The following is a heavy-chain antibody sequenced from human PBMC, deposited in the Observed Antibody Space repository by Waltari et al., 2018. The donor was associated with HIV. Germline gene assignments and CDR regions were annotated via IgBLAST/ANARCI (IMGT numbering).Heavy chain of an antibody. D-gene: IGHD3-9*01. CDR1: GGSFSGYY. CDR2: INHTGST. CDR3: ARGYHFESRVPYF. V-gene: IGHV4-34*01. Sequence: QVQLQQWGTGLLKPSETLSLTCGIYGGSFSGYYLTWIRHPPGKGLEWIGEINHTGSTNYSPSLKGRVTISLDTSDNQFSLKLSSVTAADTAVYYCARGYHFESRVPYFWGQGTLVTVSS. J-gene: IGHJ4*02.